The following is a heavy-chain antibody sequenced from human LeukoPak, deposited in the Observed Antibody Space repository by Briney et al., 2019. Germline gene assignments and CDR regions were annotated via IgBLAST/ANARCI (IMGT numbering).Heavy chain of an antibody. D-gene: IGHD4/OR15-4a*01. V-gene: IGHV4-38-2*02. Sequence: SETLSLTCTVSGYSTSSYRYWGWIRQPPGKGLEWIGSMYHSGSTYKNPSLTSRVTISVDTSKNQFSLRLSSVTAADTAVYYCATWLTAHFDYWGQGTLVTVSS. CDR1: GYSTSSYRY. J-gene: IGHJ4*02. CDR2: MYHSGST. CDR3: ATWLTAHFDY.